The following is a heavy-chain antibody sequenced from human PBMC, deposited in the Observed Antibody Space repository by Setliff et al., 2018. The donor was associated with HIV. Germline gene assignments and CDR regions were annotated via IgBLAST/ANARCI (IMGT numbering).Heavy chain of an antibody. Sequence: GVLRLSCAASGFTFSNAWMSWVRQAPGKGLEWVGRIKSKTDGGTTDYAAPVKGRFTISRDDSKNTLYLQMNSLKTEDTAVYYCTTSSPPAMTTVTSLSFDYWGQGTLVTVSS. V-gene: IGHV3-15*01. CDR2: IKSKTDGGTT. J-gene: IGHJ4*02. CDR3: TTSSPPAMTTVTSLSFDY. CDR1: GFTFSNAW. D-gene: IGHD4-17*01.